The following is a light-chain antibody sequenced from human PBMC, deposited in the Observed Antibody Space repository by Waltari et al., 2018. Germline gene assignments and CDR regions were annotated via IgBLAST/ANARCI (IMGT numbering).Light chain of an antibody. CDR2: EVS. Sequence: QSALPQPPSASGSPGQSVTISCTGTSSAVGGYNYVSWYQQHPGKAPKLMIYEVSKRPSGVPDRFSGSKSGNTASLTVSGLQAEDEADYYCSSYAGSNNLRVFGGGTKLTVL. CDR1: SSAVGGYNY. CDR3: SSYAGSNNLRV. V-gene: IGLV2-8*01. J-gene: IGLJ2*01.